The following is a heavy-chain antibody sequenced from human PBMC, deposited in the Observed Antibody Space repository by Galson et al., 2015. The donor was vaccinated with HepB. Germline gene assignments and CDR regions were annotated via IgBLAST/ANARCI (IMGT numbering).Heavy chain of an antibody. Sequence: SLRLSCAASGFTVSSNYMSWVRQAPGKGLEWVSVIYSGGSTYYADSVKGRFTISRDNSKNTLYLQMNSLRTEDTAVYYCAREGWYASGTTKNFDYWGQGTLVTVSS. CDR3: AREGWYASGTTKNFDY. CDR2: IYSGGST. J-gene: IGHJ4*02. V-gene: IGHV3-66*02. D-gene: IGHD2-15*01. CDR1: GFTVSSNY.